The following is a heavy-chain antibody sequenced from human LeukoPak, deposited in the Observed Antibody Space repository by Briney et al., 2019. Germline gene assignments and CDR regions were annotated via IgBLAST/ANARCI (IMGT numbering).Heavy chain of an antibody. CDR2: ISGSGGST. V-gene: IGHV3-23*01. J-gene: IGHJ4*02. D-gene: IGHD4-17*01. CDR1: GFTFSSYA. CDR3: ARGPDYGDFFFDY. Sequence: GGSLRLSCAASGFTFSSYAMSWVRQAPGKGLEWVSAISGSGGSTYYADSVKGRFTISRDNSKNTLYLQMNSLRAEDTALYHCARGPDYGDFFFDYWGQGTRVTVSS.